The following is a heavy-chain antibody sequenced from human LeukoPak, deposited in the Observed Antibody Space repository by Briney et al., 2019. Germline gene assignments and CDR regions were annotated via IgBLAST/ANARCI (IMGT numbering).Heavy chain of an antibody. D-gene: IGHD3-22*01. CDR2: INHSGST. J-gene: IGHJ4*02. V-gene: IGHV4-34*01. CDR3: ATHPDYYDSSGYYLDY. CDR1: GGSFSGYY. Sequence: SETLSLTCAVYGGSFSGYYWSWIRQPPGKGLEWIGEINHSGSTYYNPSLKSRVTISVDTSKNQFSLKLSSVTAADTAVYYCATHPDYYDSSGYYLDYWGQGTLVTVSS.